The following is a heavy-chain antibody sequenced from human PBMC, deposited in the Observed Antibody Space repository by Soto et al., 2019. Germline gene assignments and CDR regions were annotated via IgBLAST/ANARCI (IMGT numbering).Heavy chain of an antibody. J-gene: IGHJ4*02. D-gene: IGHD2-21*01. Sequence: QEQLQQWGAGLLKPSETLSLTCAVYGDSFSNFYWTWVRQSPRKGLEWIGEIGHGGATNYNPSLNSRATLCVETPKNQFSLKVTSVADTDPAVYYWARGTFPYDSGGPLRRGYFDYWGQGTLVTVSS. CDR1: GDSFSNFY. V-gene: IGHV4-34*01. CDR2: IGHGGAT. CDR3: ARGTFPYDSGGPLRRGYFDY.